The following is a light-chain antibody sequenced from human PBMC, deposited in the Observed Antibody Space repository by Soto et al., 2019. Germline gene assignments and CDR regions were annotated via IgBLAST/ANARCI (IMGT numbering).Light chain of an antibody. V-gene: IGKV1-27*01. CDR1: QGITSC. CDR2: SAS. Sequence: DIQLTQSPSSRSASVGDRLTITCRVSQGITSCLNWHRQKPGKVPKFLIYSASNLQSGVPSRFSGSGSGTDFTLTISSLQPDDFATYYCQHYSSYRWTFSQGTRLEIK. CDR3: QHYSSYRWT. J-gene: IGKJ5*01.